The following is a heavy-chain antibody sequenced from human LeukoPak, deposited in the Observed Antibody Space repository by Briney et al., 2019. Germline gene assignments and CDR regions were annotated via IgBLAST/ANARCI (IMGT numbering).Heavy chain of an antibody. J-gene: IGHJ3*02. CDR3: ARVGSSGYFVLDAFDI. CDR1: GFAFSSYV. D-gene: IGHD3-22*01. Sequence: GGSLRLSCAASGFAFSSYVMHWVRQAPGKGLEWVAFIRYDGTNRYYADSVKGRFTISRDNSKNSLYLQMNSLRAEDTAVYYCARVGSSGYFVLDAFDIWGEGTMVTVSS. CDR2: IRYDGTNR. V-gene: IGHV3-30*02.